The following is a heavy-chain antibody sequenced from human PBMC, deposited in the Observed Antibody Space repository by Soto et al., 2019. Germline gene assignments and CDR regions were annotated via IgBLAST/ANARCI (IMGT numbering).Heavy chain of an antibody. CDR3: AKEAISSGWSGGRKYYFDS. J-gene: IGHJ4*02. Sequence: GGSLRLSCAASGFNFEDHAMHWVRQPPGKGLEWVSSIPWSSGTTGYADSVKGRFIISRDNTKNSLYLQMDSLRPEDTALYFCAKEAISSGWSGGRKYYFDSWGQGVLVTVSS. D-gene: IGHD6-19*01. CDR2: IPWSSGTT. CDR1: GFNFEDHA. V-gene: IGHV3-9*01.